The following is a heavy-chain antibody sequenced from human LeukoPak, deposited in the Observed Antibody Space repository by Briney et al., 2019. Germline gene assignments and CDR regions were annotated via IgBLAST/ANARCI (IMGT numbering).Heavy chain of an antibody. CDR3: ARVNSPSGSYGLAFDI. CDR1: GGSISSYY. Sequence: KPSETLSLTCTVSGGSISSYYWSWIRQPAGKGLEWIGRIYTSGSTNYNPSLKSRVTMSVDTSKNQFSLKLSSVTAADTAVYYCARVNSPSGSYGLAFDIWGQGTMVTVSS. CDR2: IYTSGST. D-gene: IGHD1-26*01. J-gene: IGHJ3*02. V-gene: IGHV4-4*07.